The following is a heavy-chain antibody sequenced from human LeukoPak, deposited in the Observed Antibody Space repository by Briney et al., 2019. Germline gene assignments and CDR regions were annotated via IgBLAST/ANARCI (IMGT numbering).Heavy chain of an antibody. Sequence: SVKVSCKASGFTFTSSAMQWVRQARGQRLEWIGWIVVGSGNTNYAQKFQERVTITRDMSTSTAYMELSSLRSEDTAVYYCAADWSGSYGQIGFDIWGQGTMVTVSS. J-gene: IGHJ3*02. D-gene: IGHD1-26*01. CDR2: IVVGSGNT. V-gene: IGHV1-58*02. CDR1: GFTFTSSA. CDR3: AADWSGSYGQIGFDI.